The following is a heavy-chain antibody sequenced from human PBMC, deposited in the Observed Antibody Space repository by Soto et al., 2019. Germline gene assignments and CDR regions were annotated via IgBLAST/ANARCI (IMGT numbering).Heavy chain of an antibody. CDR1: GYSISSGYY. Sequence: SETLSLTCAASGYSISSGYYWGWVRQPPGQRPEWSGTIYHNGRTYYNPSRNSRVTMSVDTSKNQFSLGLSSVTAGDTAVRSCVGLSFCTGTYDCGSDYWGQGTLVTVSS. D-gene: IGHD2-8*02. J-gene: IGHJ4*02. CDR3: VGLSFCTGTYDCGSDY. CDR2: IYHNGRT. V-gene: IGHV4-38-2*01.